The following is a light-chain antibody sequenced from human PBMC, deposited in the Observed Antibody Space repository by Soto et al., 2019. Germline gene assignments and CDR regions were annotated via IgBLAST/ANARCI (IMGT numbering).Light chain of an antibody. CDR2: GAS. V-gene: IGKV3-20*01. J-gene: IGKJ5*01. CDR1: QSLSSSY. CDR3: QQYVSLPIT. Sequence: EIVLTQSPATLSLSPGERATLSCRASQSLSSSYLAWYQQKPGQAPRLLIYGASTRATGIPDRFSGSGSGTDFTLTINRVAPEDFAVYYCQQYVSLPITFGQGTRLEIK.